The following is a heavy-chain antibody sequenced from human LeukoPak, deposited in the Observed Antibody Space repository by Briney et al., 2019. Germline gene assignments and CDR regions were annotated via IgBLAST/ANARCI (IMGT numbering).Heavy chain of an antibody. Sequence: PGGSLRLSCAASGFTFSSYAMSWVRQAPGKGLDWVSAISGSGGSTYYADSVKGRFTISRDNSKNTLYLQMNSLRAEDTAVYYCAKDPPSCRGYSCGYYFDYWGQGTLVTVSS. J-gene: IGHJ4*02. CDR3: AKDPPSCRGYSCGYYFDY. D-gene: IGHD5-18*01. CDR2: ISGSGGST. CDR1: GFTFSSYA. V-gene: IGHV3-23*01.